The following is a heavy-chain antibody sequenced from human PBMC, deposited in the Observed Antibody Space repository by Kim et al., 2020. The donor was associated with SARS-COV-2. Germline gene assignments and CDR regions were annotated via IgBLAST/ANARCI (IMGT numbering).Heavy chain of an antibody. Sequence: ASVKVSCKASGYTFTTYDVHWVRQAAGQGLEWMGWMNPHSGDTGYAQKFQGRATMTRDTSINTAYMDLNSLTFEDTAVYYCARGSPLHDDYVNYFDYWGQGTLVTVSS. CDR3: ARGSPLHDDYVNYFDY. J-gene: IGHJ4*02. V-gene: IGHV1-8*01. D-gene: IGHD3-16*01. CDR2: MNPHSGDT. CDR1: GYTFTTYD.